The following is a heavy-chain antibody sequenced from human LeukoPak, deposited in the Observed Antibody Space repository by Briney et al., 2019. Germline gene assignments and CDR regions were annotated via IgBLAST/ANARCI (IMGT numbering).Heavy chain of an antibody. Sequence: PGGSLRLSCAASGFPFSDSCMDWVRQAPGKGMEWVANIKQDGSEKHYADSVKGRFTISRDNAKNSLFLQMNGLRAEDTAVYYCSRRLDYWGQGALVTVSS. CDR3: SRRLDY. J-gene: IGHJ4*02. CDR1: GFPFSDSC. V-gene: IGHV3-7*01. CDR2: IKQDGSEK.